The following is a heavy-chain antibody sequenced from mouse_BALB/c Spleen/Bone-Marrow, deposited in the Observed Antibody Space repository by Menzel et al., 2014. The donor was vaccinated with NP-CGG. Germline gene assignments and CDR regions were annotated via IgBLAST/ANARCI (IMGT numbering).Heavy chain of an antibody. CDR1: GFTFSSYT. D-gene: IGHD2-3*01. Sequence: EVKLMESGGGLVKPGGSLKLSCAASGFTFSSYTMSWVRQTPEKRLEWVATISSGGSYTYYPDSVKGRFTISRDNAKNTLYLQMSSLKSEDTAMYYCARDWGTYDGYYWYFDVWGAGTTVTVSS. J-gene: IGHJ1*01. CDR3: ARDWGTYDGYYWYFDV. V-gene: IGHV5-6-4*01. CDR2: ISSGGSYT.